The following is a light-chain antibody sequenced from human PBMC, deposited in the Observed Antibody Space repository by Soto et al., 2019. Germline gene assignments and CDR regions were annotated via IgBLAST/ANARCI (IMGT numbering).Light chain of an antibody. CDR1: SSDVGGYNY. CDR3: SSFAGSYNWV. V-gene: IGLV2-8*01. CDR2: EVS. J-gene: IGLJ3*02. Sequence: QSALTQPPSASGSPGQSVTISCTGTSSDVGGYNYVSWYQQHPGKAPKLLISEVSKRPSGVPDRFSGFKSGNTASLTVSGLQAADEADYCCSSFAGSYNWVFGGGTKDTVL.